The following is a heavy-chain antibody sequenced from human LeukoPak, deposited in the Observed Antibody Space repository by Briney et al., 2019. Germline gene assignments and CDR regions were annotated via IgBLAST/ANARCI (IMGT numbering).Heavy chain of an antibody. CDR3: AKGATYYYDSSGFDY. J-gene: IGHJ4*02. CDR1: GFGFSNYA. Sequence: GGSLRLSCAASGFGFSNYAMSWVRQAPGKGLEWVSGISWNSGSIGYADSVKGRFTISRDNAKNSLYLQMNSLRAEDTALYYCAKGATYYYDSSGFDYWGQGTLVTVSS. V-gene: IGHV3-9*01. CDR2: ISWNSGSI. D-gene: IGHD3-22*01.